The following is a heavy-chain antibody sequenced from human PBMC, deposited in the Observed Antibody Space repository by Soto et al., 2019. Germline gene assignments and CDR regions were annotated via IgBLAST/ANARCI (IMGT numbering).Heavy chain of an antibody. J-gene: IGHJ4*02. CDR3: ANYLQQNPFDY. V-gene: IGHV3-23*01. CDR2: ISTSGDST. CDR1: GFTFSVYF. Sequence: EVQLLESGGGLVQPGGSLRLSCAASGFTFSVYFMSWVRQAPGKGLEWVSTISTSGDSTYYADSVTGRFTISRDDSKNTLYLQLNSLRAEDTAVYFCANYLQQNPFDYCGQGTLVTVSS.